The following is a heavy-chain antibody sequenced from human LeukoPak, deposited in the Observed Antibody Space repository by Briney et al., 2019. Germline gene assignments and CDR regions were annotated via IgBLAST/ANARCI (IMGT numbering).Heavy chain of an antibody. Sequence: ASVKVSCKVSGYTLTELSMHWVRQAPGKGLEWMGGFDPEDGETIYAQKFQGRVTITADESTSTAYMELSSLRSEDTAVYYCAIGGSFSNRGYSGHTYFDYWGQGTLVTVSS. D-gene: IGHD5-12*01. CDR2: FDPEDGET. CDR3: AIGGSFSNRGYSGHTYFDY. J-gene: IGHJ4*02. V-gene: IGHV1-24*01. CDR1: GYTLTELS.